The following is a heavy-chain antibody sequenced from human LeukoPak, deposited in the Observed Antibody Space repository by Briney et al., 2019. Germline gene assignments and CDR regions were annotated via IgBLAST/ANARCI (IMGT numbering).Heavy chain of an antibody. Sequence: PGRSLRLSCAASGFTFSSYGMHWVRQAPGKGLEWVAVISYDGSNKYYADSVKGRFTISRDNSKNTLYLQMNSLRAEDTAVYYCAKERCSGGSCYYYWGRGTLVTVSS. J-gene: IGHJ4*02. D-gene: IGHD2-15*01. V-gene: IGHV3-30*18. CDR2: ISYDGSNK. CDR1: GFTFSSYG. CDR3: AKERCSGGSCYYY.